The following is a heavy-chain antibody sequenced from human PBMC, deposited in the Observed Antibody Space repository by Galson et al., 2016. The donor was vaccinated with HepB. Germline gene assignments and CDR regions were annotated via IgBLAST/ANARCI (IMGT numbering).Heavy chain of an antibody. J-gene: IGHJ4*02. V-gene: IGHV3-20*04. CDR3: TRDLFDYWSGPEGY. Sequence: SLRLSCAASGFSFDVYGMSWVRQVPGKGLEWVAGINWRGTVTGYADSVKDRFTISRDNTQNSLYLEVSSLRAEDTALYYCTRDLFDYWSGPEGYWGQGTLVTVSS. D-gene: IGHD3-3*01. CDR2: INWRGTVT. CDR1: GFSFDVYG.